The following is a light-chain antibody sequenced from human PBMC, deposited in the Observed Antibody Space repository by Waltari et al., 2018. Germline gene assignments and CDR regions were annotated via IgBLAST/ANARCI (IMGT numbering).Light chain of an antibody. CDR3: QQSYSTWT. V-gene: IGKV1-39*01. J-gene: IGKJ1*01. Sequence: DIQMTQSPSSLSASVGDRVTITCRASQSISSYLNWYQTKPGKAPKLLIYAASSLQSGVPTRFSGSGSGTDCTLTISSLQPEDFATYYCQQSYSTWTFGQGTKVEIK. CDR2: AAS. CDR1: QSISSY.